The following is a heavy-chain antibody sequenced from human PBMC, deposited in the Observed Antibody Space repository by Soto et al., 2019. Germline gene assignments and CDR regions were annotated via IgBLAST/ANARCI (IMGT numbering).Heavy chain of an antibody. CDR2: ISYDGSNK. D-gene: IGHD5-18*01. J-gene: IGHJ4*02. CDR3: ARDPVDTAMALPIHFDY. CDR1: GFTFSSYA. V-gene: IGHV3-30-3*01. Sequence: VQLVESGGGVVQPGRSLRLSCAASGFTFSSYAMHWVRQAPGKGLEWVAVISYDGSNKYYADSVKGRFTISRDNSKNTLYLQMNSLRAEDTAVYYCARDPVDTAMALPIHFDYWGQGTLVTVSS.